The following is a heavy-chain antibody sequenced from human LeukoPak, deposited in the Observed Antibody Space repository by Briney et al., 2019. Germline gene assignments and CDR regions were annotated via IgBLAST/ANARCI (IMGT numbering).Heavy chain of an antibody. J-gene: IGHJ6*02. V-gene: IGHV4-59*12. Sequence: SETLSLTCTVSGGSISSYYWSWIRQPPGKGLEWIGYIYYSGSTNYNPSLKSRVIISVDTSENQFSLKLRSVTAADTAVYYCARDRPYPNYGMDVWGQGTTVTVSS. CDR3: ARDRPYPNYGMDV. CDR1: GGSISSYY. CDR2: IYYSGST.